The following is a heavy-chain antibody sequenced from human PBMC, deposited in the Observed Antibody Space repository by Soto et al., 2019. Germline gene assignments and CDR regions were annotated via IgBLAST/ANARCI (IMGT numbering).Heavy chain of an antibody. J-gene: IGHJ5*02. CDR2: ISGSGGST. CDR3: AILPPLNPHYDFWSGSPTGFDP. V-gene: IGHV3-23*01. CDR1: GCTFSSYA. D-gene: IGHD3-3*01. Sequence: PGGSLRHSCASSGCTFSSYAMSWVRQAPGKGLEWVSAISGSGGSTYYADSVKGRFTISRDNSKNTLYLQMNSLRAEDTAVYYCAILPPLNPHYDFWSGSPTGFDPWGQGTLVTVSS.